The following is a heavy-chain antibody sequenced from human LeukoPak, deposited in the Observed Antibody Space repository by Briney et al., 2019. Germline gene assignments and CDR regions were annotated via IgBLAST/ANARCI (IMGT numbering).Heavy chain of an antibody. J-gene: IGHJ2*01. CDR2: NYYSGST. Sequence: SETLSLTCTVSGGSISSSSSYWGWIRQPPGMGLEWIGSNYYSGSTYYNPSLKSRVTISVDTSKNQFSLKVSSVAAADTAVYYCARYESSAYGIDVWGRGTLVTVSS. D-gene: IGHD3-22*01. CDR3: ARYESSAYGIDV. CDR1: GGSISSSSSY. V-gene: IGHV4-39*01.